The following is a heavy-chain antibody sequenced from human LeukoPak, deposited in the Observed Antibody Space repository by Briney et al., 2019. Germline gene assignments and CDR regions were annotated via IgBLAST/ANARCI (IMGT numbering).Heavy chain of an antibody. V-gene: IGHV3-66*01. CDR3: ARGGSGWYELDS. J-gene: IGHJ4*02. CDR1: GFTVSTNY. CDR2: IYSSGTT. Sequence: GGSLRLSCAASGFTVSTNYMSWVRQAPGKGLEWVSIIYSSGTTYYAGSVKGRFTISRDSSKDTLYLQMNSLTAEDTAVYYCARGGSGWYELDSWGQGTLVTVSS. D-gene: IGHD6-19*01.